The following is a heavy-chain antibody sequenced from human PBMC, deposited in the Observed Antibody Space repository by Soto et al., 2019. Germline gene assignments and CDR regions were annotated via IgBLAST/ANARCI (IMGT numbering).Heavy chain of an antibody. CDR3: ARIPVDTYMIYWSDT. CDR2: VYFSGST. D-gene: IGHD3-16*01. J-gene: IGHJ5*02. Sequence: SETLSLTCSVSGDSFSSGDYYWSWIRQPPGKGLEWIGHVYFSGSTNYLPSLKSRLHMSVDTAKTQFSLKLNPLTAGATAVHYCARIPVDTYMIYWSDTWGQGTQVTVSS. CDR1: GDSFSSGDYY. V-gene: IGHV4-61*08.